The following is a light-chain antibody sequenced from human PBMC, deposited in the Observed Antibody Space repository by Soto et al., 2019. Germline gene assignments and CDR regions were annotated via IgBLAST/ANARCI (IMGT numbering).Light chain of an antibody. J-gene: IGKJ4*01. CDR2: AAS. V-gene: IGKV1-39*01. Sequence: IQRTQSPSSLSASVVDRVTITYRAGQDIRSDLGWYQHKPGKAPRLLIHAASSLQSGVPSRFSGSASGTDFTLTITSLQPEDFATYYCQQSYSTPTFGGGTKVDIK. CDR3: QQSYSTPT. CDR1: QDIRSD.